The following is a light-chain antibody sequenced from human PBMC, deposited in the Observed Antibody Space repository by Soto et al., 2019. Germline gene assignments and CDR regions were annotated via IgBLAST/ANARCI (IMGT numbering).Light chain of an antibody. J-gene: IGKJ2*01. CDR3: QQYNSYPLT. Sequence: DIQMTQSPSTLSASAGDRVTITCRASQSISSWLAWYQQKPGKAPKLLIYKASSLESGVPSRFSGSGSGTEFTLTISSLQPDDFATYYCQQYNSYPLTFGQGTKLEIK. CDR1: QSISSW. V-gene: IGKV1-5*03. CDR2: KAS.